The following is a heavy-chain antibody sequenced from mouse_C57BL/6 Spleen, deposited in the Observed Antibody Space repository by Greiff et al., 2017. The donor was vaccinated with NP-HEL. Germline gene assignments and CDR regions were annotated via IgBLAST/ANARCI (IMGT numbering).Heavy chain of an antibody. CDR1: GYSFTDYN. Sequence: VQLKESGPELVKPGASVKISCKASGYSFTDYNMNWVKQSNGKSLEWIGVINPNYGTTSYNQKFKGKATLTVDQSSSTAYMQLNSLTSEDSAVYYCARKGHYGSSLYYFDYWGQGTTLTVSS. CDR3: ARKGHYGSSLYYFDY. D-gene: IGHD1-1*01. CDR2: INPNYGTT. J-gene: IGHJ2*01. V-gene: IGHV1-39*01.